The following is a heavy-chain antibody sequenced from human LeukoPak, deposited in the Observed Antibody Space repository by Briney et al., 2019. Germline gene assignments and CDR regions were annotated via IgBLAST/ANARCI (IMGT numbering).Heavy chain of an antibody. CDR2: IYHSGST. Sequence: SETLSLTCTVSGYSITSGYYWGWIRQPPGKGLEWIGSIYHSGSTHYNPSLNSRVTMSVDTSKNQVSLKLSSVTAADTAVYYCTGSGGRDFYYYYYMDVWGKGTTVTVSS. CDR1: GYSITSGYY. J-gene: IGHJ6*03. CDR3: TGSGGRDFYYYYYMDV. V-gene: IGHV4-38-2*02. D-gene: IGHD2-15*01.